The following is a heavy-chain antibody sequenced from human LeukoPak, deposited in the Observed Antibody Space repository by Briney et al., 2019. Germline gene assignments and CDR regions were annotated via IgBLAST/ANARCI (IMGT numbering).Heavy chain of an antibody. D-gene: IGHD2-15*01. CDR1: GGSISSYY. Sequence: SETLSLTCTVSGGSISSYYWSWIRQPPGKGLEWIGYIYYSGSTNYNPSLKSRVTISVVTSKNQFSLKLSSVTAADTAVYYCARAAATPRCSGGSCYSGRGGYYYYYYMDVWGKGTTVTVSS. J-gene: IGHJ6*03. CDR3: ARAAATPRCSGGSCYSGRGGYYYYYYMDV. V-gene: IGHV4-59*01. CDR2: IYYSGST.